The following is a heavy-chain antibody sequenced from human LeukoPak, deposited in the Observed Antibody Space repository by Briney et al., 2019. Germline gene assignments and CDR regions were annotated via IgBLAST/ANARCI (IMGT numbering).Heavy chain of an antibody. V-gene: IGHV3-7*05. CDR1: GFTFSTYW. CDR3: ARRDSPIDY. CDR2: INKKGNEK. J-gene: IGHJ4*02. Sequence: GGSLRLSCAASGFTFSTYWMSWVRQAPGEGLEWVANINKKGNEKYYVDSVKGRFTISRDNAKNSLYLQMDSLRAEDTAVYYCARRDSPIDYWGQGTLVTVSS. D-gene: IGHD3-22*01.